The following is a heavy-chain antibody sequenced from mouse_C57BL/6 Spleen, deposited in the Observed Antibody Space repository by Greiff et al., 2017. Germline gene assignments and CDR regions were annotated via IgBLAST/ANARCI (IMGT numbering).Heavy chain of an antibody. Sequence: QVQLQQSGPELVKPGASVKISCKASGYAFSSSWMNWVKQRPGKGLEWIGRIYPGDGDTNYNGKFKGKATLTADKSSSTAYMQLSSLTSEDSAVYFCAPYDCGSSSGYFDVWGKGTTVTVSS. CDR3: APYDCGSSSGYFDV. V-gene: IGHV1-82*01. CDR1: GYAFSSSW. D-gene: IGHD1-1*01. J-gene: IGHJ1*03. CDR2: IYPGDGDT.